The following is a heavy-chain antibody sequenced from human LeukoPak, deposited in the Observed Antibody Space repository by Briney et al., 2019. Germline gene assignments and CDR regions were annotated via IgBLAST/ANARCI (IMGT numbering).Heavy chain of an antibody. CDR2: IYYSGTT. CDR1: GGSIGSSSYY. D-gene: IGHD6-19*01. V-gene: IGHV4-39*01. J-gene: IGHJ6*02. Sequence: PSETLSLTCTVSGGSIGSSSYYWGWIRQPPGKGLEWIGTIYYSGTTYYNPSLKSRVTISVDTSKNQFSLKLSSVTAADTAVYYCARRSYSSGWDYYSYAMDVWGQGTTVTVSS. CDR3: ARRSYSSGWDYYSYAMDV.